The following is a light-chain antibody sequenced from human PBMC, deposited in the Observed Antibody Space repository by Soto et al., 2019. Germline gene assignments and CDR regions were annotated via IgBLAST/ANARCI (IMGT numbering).Light chain of an antibody. CDR1: QSIATY. V-gene: IGKV1-39*01. J-gene: IGKJ1*01. CDR2: VAS. CDR3: QQSYRTPRT. Sequence: DIQMTQSPSSLSASVGDRVIITCRASQSIATYLNWYQQKPGKVPQLLIYVASNVQSGVPSRFSGSGSGTVFTLTISSLQPEDFATYYCQQSYRTPRTFGQGTKVEIK.